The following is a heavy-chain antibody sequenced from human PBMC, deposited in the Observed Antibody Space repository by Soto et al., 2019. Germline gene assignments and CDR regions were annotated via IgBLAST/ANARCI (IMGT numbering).Heavy chain of an antibody. J-gene: IGHJ4*02. V-gene: IGHV5-10-1*01. Sequence: GESLKLSCNASGYTFTNNWISWVRQKPGQGLEWMGRIDPSDSRTKYNPSFEGHVTISIDKSINTAFLQWSSLRASDTAVYFCARRRGYSYDFDYWGQGTLVTVSS. D-gene: IGHD5-18*01. CDR1: GYTFTNNW. CDR3: ARRRGYSYDFDY. CDR2: IDPSDSRT.